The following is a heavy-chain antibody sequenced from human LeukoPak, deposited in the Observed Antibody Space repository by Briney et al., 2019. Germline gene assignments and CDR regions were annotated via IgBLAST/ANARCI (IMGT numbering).Heavy chain of an antibody. CDR2: IYYGGST. Sequence: PSETLSLTCTVSGGSISSGDYYWSWIRQPPGKGLEWIGYIYYGGSTYYNPSLKSRVTISVDTSKNQFSLQLTSVTAADTAVYYCARGNYGDQDYWGQGTLVTVSS. CDR3: ARGNYGDQDY. CDR1: GGSISSGDYY. V-gene: IGHV4-30-4*01. D-gene: IGHD4-17*01. J-gene: IGHJ4*02.